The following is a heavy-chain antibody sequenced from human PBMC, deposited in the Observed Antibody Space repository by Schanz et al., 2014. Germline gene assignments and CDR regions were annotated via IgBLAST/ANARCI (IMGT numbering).Heavy chain of an antibody. CDR2: IKQDGSEK. J-gene: IGHJ4*02. D-gene: IGHD3-10*01. CDR3: ARDNYYGSGSCAY. V-gene: IGHV3-7*04. Sequence: EVQLVESGGGLVKPGGSLRLSCAVSGFTVSSNHMSWVRQAPGKGLEWVANIKQDGSEKYYVDAVKGRFTISRDNAKNSMYLHMKSLRGEDTAVYYCARDNYYGSGSCAYWGQGTLVTVSS. CDR1: GFTVSSNH.